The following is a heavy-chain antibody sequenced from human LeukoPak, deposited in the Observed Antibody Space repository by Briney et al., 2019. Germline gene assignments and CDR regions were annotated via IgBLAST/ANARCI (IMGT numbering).Heavy chain of an antibody. J-gene: IGHJ5*02. CDR1: GGSISSSSYY. D-gene: IGHD4-17*01. CDR3: ASGIKDYAFDP. Sequence: SETLSLTCTVSGGSISSSSYYWGWIRQPPGKGLEWIGSIYYSGSTYYNPSLKSRVTISVDTSKNQFSLKLSSVTAADTAVYYCASGIKDYAFDPWGQGTLVTVSS. V-gene: IGHV4-39*07. CDR2: IYYSGST.